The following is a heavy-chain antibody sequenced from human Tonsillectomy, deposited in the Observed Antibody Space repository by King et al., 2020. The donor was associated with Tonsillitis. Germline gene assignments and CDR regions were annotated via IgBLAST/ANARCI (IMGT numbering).Heavy chain of an antibody. CDR2: ISSSSSYI. CDR1: GFTFSSYS. Sequence: VQLVESGGGLVKPGGSLRLSCAASGFTFSSYSMNWVRQAPGKGLEWVSSISSSSSYIYYADSVKGRFTISRDNAKNSLYLQMNSLRAEDTAVYYYARSPAAAMGNDYWGQGTLVTVSS. V-gene: IGHV3-21*01. D-gene: IGHD2-2*01. CDR3: ARSPAAAMGNDY. J-gene: IGHJ4*02.